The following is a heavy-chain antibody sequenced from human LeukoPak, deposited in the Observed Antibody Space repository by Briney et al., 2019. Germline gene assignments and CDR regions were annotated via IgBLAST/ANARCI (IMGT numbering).Heavy chain of an antibody. CDR1: GFSFSTYP. V-gene: IGHV3-64*01. Sequence: GESLRLSCAASGFSFSTYPMHWVRRAPGKGLEFVSSINSNGGNTYYANSVKGRFTISRDNSKNTLYLQMGSLRAEDMAIYYCAREVYGMDVWGRGTTVTVSS. CDR3: AREVYGMDV. J-gene: IGHJ6*02. CDR2: INSNGGNT.